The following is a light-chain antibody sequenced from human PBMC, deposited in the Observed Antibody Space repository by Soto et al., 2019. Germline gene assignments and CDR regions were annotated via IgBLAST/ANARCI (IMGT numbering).Light chain of an antibody. V-gene: IGKV2-28*01. CDR2: LGS. Sequence: DIVMTQSPLSLPVTPGEPASISCRSSQSLLHGSGYNYLEWYLQKPGQSPQLLISLGSNRASGVPDRFSGSASGTDFTLKISRVEPEDVGVYYCMQSVQTPPTFGQGTKVEI. J-gene: IGKJ1*01. CDR3: MQSVQTPPT. CDR1: QSLLHGSGYNY.